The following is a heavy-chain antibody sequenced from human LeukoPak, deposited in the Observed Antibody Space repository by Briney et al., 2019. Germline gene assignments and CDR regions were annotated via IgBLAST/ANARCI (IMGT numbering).Heavy chain of an antibody. V-gene: IGHV3-15*01. CDR1: GFTFSSYG. Sequence: PGGSLRLSCAASGFTFSSYGMHWVRQAPGKGLEWVGRIKSKTDGGTTDYAAPVKGRFTISRDDSKNTLYLQMNSLKTEDTAVYYCTTSITMIVVARNGGYFSDYWGQGTLVTVSS. CDR2: IKSKTDGGTT. D-gene: IGHD3-22*01. J-gene: IGHJ4*02. CDR3: TTSITMIVVARNGGYFSDY.